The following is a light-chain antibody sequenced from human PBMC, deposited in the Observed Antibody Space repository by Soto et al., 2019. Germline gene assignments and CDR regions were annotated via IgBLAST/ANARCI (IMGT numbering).Light chain of an antibody. Sequence: ETVLTQSPGTLSLSPGERATLSCRASQSVGSSYLSWYQQKPGQAPRLLIYGSSSRATGIPDRFSGSGSGTDFTLTISSLQSEDFAVYYCQQYGSSGTFGKGTKVDMK. CDR1: QSVGSSY. CDR3: QQYGSSGT. J-gene: IGKJ1*01. CDR2: GSS. V-gene: IGKV3-20*01.